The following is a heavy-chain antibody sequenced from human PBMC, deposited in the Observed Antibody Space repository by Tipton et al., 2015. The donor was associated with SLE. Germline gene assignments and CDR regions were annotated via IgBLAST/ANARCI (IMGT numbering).Heavy chain of an antibody. V-gene: IGHV4-59*01. J-gene: IGHJ6*03. CDR3: ARGGDGSGYYYDYYYYYMDV. Sequence: TLSLTCTVSGGSISGYSWNWIRQPPGKGLEWIGYIPYSGSTNYNPSLKSRVTISVDTSKNQLSLKLSSVTAADTAVYYCARGGDGSGYYYDYYYYYMDVWGKGTTVTVSS. D-gene: IGHD3-22*01. CDR2: IPYSGST. CDR1: GGSISGYS.